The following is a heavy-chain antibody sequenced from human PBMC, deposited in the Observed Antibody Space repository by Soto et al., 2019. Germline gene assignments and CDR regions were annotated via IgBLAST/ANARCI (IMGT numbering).Heavy chain of an antibody. D-gene: IGHD3-10*01. Sequence: QVQLVESGGGVGQPGRSLRLSCAASGFTSSSFVIHWVRQAPGKGLEWLAVISSDGNNQYYADSVKGRFTISRDNSKNTLYLQVNSLRAEDTAVYFCAKERGVLDAFDIWGQGTMVTVSS. CDR1: GFTSSSFV. J-gene: IGHJ3*02. CDR2: ISSDGNNQ. CDR3: AKERGVLDAFDI. V-gene: IGHV3-30*18.